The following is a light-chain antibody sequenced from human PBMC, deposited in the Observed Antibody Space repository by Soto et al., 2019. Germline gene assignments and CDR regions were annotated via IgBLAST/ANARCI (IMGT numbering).Light chain of an antibody. V-gene: IGLV2-14*03. CDR1: SSDVGGYNY. CDR3: SSFASGDTII. CDR2: DVT. J-gene: IGLJ2*01. Sequence: QSALTQPASVSGSPGQSITISCTGTSSDVGGYNYVSWYQQHPGKAPKVMIYDVTNRPSDVSNRFSGSKSSNTASLTISGLQGEDEADYYCSSFASGDTIIFGGGTKLTVL.